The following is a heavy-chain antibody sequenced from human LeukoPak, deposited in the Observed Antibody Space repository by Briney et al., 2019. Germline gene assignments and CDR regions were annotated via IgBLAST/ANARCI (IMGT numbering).Heavy chain of an antibody. J-gene: IGHJ4*02. CDR3: ARGTVVVPAAAYYFDY. CDR1: GGSISSGDYY. CDR2: IYYSGST. V-gene: IGHV4-30-4*08. D-gene: IGHD2-2*01. Sequence: SQTLSLTCTVSGGSISSGDYYWSWIRQPPGKGLEWIGYIYYSGSTYYNPSLKSRVTISVDASKNQFSLKLSSVTAADTAVYYCARGTVVVPAAAYYFDYWGQGTLVTVSS.